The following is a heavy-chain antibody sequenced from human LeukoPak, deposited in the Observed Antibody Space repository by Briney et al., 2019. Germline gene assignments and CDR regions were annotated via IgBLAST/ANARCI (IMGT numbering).Heavy chain of an antibody. D-gene: IGHD6-13*01. CDR3: AKDFSSSWHAGIDY. J-gene: IGHJ4*02. Sequence: GGSLRLSCAASGFTFSSYGMHWVRQAPGKGLEWVAFIRYDGSNKYYADSVKGRFTISGDNSKNTLYLQMTNLRAEDTAVYYCAKDFSSSWHAGIDYWGQGTLVTVSS. CDR1: GFTFSSYG. V-gene: IGHV3-30*02. CDR2: IRYDGSNK.